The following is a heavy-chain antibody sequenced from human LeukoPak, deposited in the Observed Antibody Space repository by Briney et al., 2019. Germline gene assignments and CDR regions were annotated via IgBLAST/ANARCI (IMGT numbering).Heavy chain of an antibody. Sequence: PGGSLRLSCAASGFIFTGYFMSWVRLAPGKGLEWVAIIKEDGTETYYVDSVKGRFTISRDNAKNSLYLQMNSLRVEDTAVYYCAKEGRSLQTYWGQGTLVTVSS. V-gene: IGHV3-7*03. CDR2: IKEDGTET. D-gene: IGHD5-24*01. CDR1: GFIFTGYF. J-gene: IGHJ4*02. CDR3: AKEGRSLQTY.